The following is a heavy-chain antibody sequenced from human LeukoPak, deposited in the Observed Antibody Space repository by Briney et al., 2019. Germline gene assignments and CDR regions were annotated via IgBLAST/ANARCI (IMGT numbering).Heavy chain of an antibody. J-gene: IGHJ3*02. CDR2: IYHYGTT. CDR1: GYSISSGYY. Sequence: PSETLSLTCTVSGYSISSGYYWGWIRQPPGKGLEWIASIYHYGTTYYNPSLKSRVTISVDTSKNQFSLEVNSVTAADTAVYYCARGGTWSGLRAFDIWGQGTMVTVSS. V-gene: IGHV4-38-2*02. D-gene: IGHD3-3*01. CDR3: ARGGTWSGLRAFDI.